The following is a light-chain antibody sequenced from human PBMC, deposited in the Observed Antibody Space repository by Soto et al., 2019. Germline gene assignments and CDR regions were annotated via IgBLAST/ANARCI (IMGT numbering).Light chain of an antibody. CDR2: GAS. V-gene: IGKV3-15*01. CDR1: QSASSN. J-gene: IGKJ1*01. CDR3: QHYSNWPRT. Sequence: EIVMTQSPATLSVSPGERATLSCRARQSASSNLAWYQQNPGQAPRLLIYGASTRATSIPARFSGSESGTAFALTISSLQSEGVAVYYCQHYSNWPRTVGQGTKVEIK.